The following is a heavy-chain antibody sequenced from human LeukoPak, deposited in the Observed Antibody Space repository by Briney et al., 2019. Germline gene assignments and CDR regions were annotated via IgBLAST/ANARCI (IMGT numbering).Heavy chain of an antibody. CDR1: GFTVSRNY. J-gene: IGHJ4*02. CDR2: IYSGGST. CDR3: ARDRETGAPFDY. V-gene: IGHV3-66*01. Sequence: GGSLRLSCAASGFTVSRNYMSWVRQAPGRGLEWVSIIYSGGSTYYADSVKGRFTISRENSKNTLYLQMNSLRVEDTAVYYCARDRETGAPFDYWGQGTLVTVSS. D-gene: IGHD7-27*01.